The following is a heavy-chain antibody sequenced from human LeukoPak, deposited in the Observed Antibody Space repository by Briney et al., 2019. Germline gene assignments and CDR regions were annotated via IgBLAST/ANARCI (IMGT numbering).Heavy chain of an antibody. CDR2: INAGNGNT. CDR1: GYTFTSYA. CDR3: ARLWDTAMVSGDYYYGMDV. Sequence: ASVKVSCKASGYTFTSYAMHWVRQAPGQRLEWMGWINAGNGNTKYSQKFQGRVTITADESTSTAYMELGSLRSEDTAVYYCARLWDTAMVSGDYYYGMDVWGQGTTVTVSS. V-gene: IGHV1-3*01. D-gene: IGHD5-18*01. J-gene: IGHJ6*02.